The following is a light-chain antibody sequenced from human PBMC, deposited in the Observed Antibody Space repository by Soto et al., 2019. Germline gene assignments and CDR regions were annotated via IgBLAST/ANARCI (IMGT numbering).Light chain of an antibody. CDR3: QQYNNWPPYT. V-gene: IGKV3-15*01. J-gene: IGKJ2*01. CDR1: QSVSSN. CDR2: GAS. Sequence: EIVMTQSPATLSVSPGERATLSCRASQSVSSNLAWYQQKPGQAPRLLIYGASTRATGIPVRFSGSGSGTEFTLTISSLQSEYFAVYYCQQYNNWPPYTLGQGTKLEIK.